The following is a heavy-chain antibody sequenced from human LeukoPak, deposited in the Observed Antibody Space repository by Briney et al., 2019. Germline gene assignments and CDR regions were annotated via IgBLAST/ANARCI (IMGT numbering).Heavy chain of an antibody. J-gene: IGHJ5*02. CDR3: ARAYPYCSSTSCEGT. Sequence: SETLSLTCAVYGGSFSGYYWSWIRQPPGKGLEWIGEINHSGSTSYNPSLKSRVTISVDTSKNQFSLKLSSVTAADTAVYYCARAYPYCSSTSCEGTWGQGTLVTVSS. CDR1: GGSFSGYY. V-gene: IGHV4-34*01. CDR2: INHSGST. D-gene: IGHD2-2*01.